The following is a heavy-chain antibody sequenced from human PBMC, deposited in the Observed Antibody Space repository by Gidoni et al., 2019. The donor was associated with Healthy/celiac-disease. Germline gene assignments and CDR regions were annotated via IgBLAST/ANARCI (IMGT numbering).Heavy chain of an antibody. Sequence: EVQLVESGGGLVKPGGSLRLSCAAAGFTFSNAWMSWVRQAPGKGLEWVGRIKSKTDGGTTDYAAPVKGRFTISRDDSKNTLYLQMNSLKTEDTAVYYCTTDAWVYYFDYWGQGTLVTVSS. CDR3: TTDAWVYYFDY. J-gene: IGHJ4*02. CDR2: IKSKTDGGTT. D-gene: IGHD2-8*01. V-gene: IGHV3-15*01. CDR1: GFTFSNAW.